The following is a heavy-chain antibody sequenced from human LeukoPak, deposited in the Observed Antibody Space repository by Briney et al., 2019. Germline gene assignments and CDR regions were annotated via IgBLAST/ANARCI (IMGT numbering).Heavy chain of an antibody. Sequence: GGSLRLYCAASGFTFSSYAMSWVRQAPGKGLERVSAISGSGGSTYYADSVKGRFTISRDNSKNTLYLQMNSLRAEDTAVYHCAKEDATVTTGYFDYWGQGTLVTVSS. CDR2: ISGSGGST. J-gene: IGHJ4*02. D-gene: IGHD4-17*01. CDR1: GFTFSSYA. CDR3: AKEDATVTTGYFDY. V-gene: IGHV3-23*01.